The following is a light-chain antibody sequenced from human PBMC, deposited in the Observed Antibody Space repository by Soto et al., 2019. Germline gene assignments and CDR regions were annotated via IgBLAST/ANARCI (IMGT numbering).Light chain of an antibody. Sequence: IQLTQFPSSLSASVGDRVTITCRASQGVSSHLAWHQQRPGKAPKVLIYAASTLQSGVPSRFSGSGSGAEFTLTISSLQPEDFATYYCQQSFSPLLTFGGGTKVDI. CDR3: QQSFSPLLT. CDR2: AAS. CDR1: QGVSSH. J-gene: IGKJ4*01. V-gene: IGKV1-39*01.